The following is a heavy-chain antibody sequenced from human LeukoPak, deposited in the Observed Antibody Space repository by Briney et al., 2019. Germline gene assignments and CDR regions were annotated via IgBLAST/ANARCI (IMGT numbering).Heavy chain of an antibody. V-gene: IGHV1-24*01. CDR1: GYTLTELS. Sequence: AASVKVSCKVSGYTLTELSMYWVRQAPGKGLEWMGGFDPEDGETIYAQKFQGRVTMTEDTSTDTAYMELSSLRSEDTAVYYCATRPYGDYVFNWFDPWGQGTLVTVSS. D-gene: IGHD4-17*01. J-gene: IGHJ5*02. CDR3: ATRPYGDYVFNWFDP. CDR2: FDPEDGET.